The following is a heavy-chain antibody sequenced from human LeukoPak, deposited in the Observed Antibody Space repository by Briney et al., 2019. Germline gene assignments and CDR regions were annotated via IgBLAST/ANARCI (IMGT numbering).Heavy chain of an antibody. V-gene: IGHV4-59*01. CDR1: GGSISSYY. Sequence: SETLSLTCSVSGGSISSYYWSWIRQPPGKGLEWIGYIFYSGRTSYNPSLKSRITISADTSKIHFSLNLTSVTAADTAVYYCARDSAAGSYYYYTDVWGKGTTVTIPS. CDR2: IFYSGRT. D-gene: IGHD1-1*01. J-gene: IGHJ6*03. CDR3: ARDSAAGSYYYYTDV.